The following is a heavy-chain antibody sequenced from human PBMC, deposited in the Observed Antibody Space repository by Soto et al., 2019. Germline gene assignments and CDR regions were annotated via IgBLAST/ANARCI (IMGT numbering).Heavy chain of an antibody. D-gene: IGHD2-15*01. CDR1: GFSFSIYT. CDR2: ISASGTTT. V-gene: IGHV3-23*01. J-gene: IGHJ5*02. Sequence: PGGSLRLSCEASGFSFSIYTMCWVRRTPGKGLQRNTAISASGTTTFYADSMKGRLTISRDNFSDTLYLQINSLRAEDTAVYFCAREQCSPLDRYCADGSVNWVDPWGRGTLVTVSS. CDR3: AREQCSPLDRYCADGSVNWVDP.